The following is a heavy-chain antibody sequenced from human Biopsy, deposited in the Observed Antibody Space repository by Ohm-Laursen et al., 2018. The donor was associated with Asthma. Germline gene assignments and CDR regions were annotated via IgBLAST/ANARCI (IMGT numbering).Heavy chain of an antibody. V-gene: IGHV1-3*04. CDR2: VNTGNGDT. J-gene: IGHJ3*01. CDR1: GYNFISFA. D-gene: IGHD3-9*01. CDR3: AKTYYDFLTGQVKDVFGV. Sequence: ASVKVSCKVSGYNFISFAIHWVRQAPGQRLEWMGWVNTGNGDTKYSQKFQGRVTITRDTSASTAYMELRSLRSEDTATYYCAKTYYDFLTGQVKDVFGVWGQGTMVTVSS.